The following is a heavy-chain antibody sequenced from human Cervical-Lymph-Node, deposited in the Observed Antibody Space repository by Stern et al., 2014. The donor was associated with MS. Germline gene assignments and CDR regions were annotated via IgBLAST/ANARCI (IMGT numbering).Heavy chain of an antibody. D-gene: IGHD1-1*01. CDR2: SYYIGST. CDR1: GGSISTYR. CDR3: ARAPTSSNWPYYFDY. V-gene: IGHV4-59*01. Sequence: QVQLQESGPGLVKPSETLSLTCTVSGGSISTYRLNWIRQPPGQELEWIGYSYYIGSTNYTPAHSSRVTISIDRSKNQCSLKLSSVTAADTAVYYCARAPTSSNWPYYFDYWGQGTLVTVSS. J-gene: IGHJ4*02.